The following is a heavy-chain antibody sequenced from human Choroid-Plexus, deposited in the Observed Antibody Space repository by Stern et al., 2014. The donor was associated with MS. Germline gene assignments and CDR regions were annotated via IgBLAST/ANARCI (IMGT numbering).Heavy chain of an antibody. Sequence: VQLEESGGGVVQPGRPLRLSCVASGFTFGSCAMHWVRQAPGKGLEWVAGVSYDGSNKYYADSVMGRFTISRDNSQNTLYMQMSSLRPEDTAVYYCAKDRQYLTYFFDHWGQGSLVTVSS. CDR1: GFTFGSCA. CDR2: VSYDGSNK. V-gene: IGHV3-30*18. J-gene: IGHJ5*02. CDR3: AKDRQYLTYFFDH. D-gene: IGHD2/OR15-2a*01.